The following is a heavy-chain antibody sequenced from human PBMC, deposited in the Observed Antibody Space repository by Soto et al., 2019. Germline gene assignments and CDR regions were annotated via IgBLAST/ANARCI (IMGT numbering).Heavy chain of an antibody. Sequence: ASVKVSCKASGGTLSNFVISWVRQAPGQGLEWMGGIVPNFGTTNYAQKFQGKVTITADETTRTAYLELNGLTSEDTSVYYCARDLGGEATIRFWGQGTLVTVSS. D-gene: IGHD5-12*01. CDR2: IVPNFGTT. CDR3: ARDLGGEATIRF. CDR1: GGTLSNFV. V-gene: IGHV1-69*13. J-gene: IGHJ4*02.